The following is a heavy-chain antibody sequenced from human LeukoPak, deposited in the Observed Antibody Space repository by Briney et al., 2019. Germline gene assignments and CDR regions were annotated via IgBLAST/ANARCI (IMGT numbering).Heavy chain of an antibody. CDR2: ISSSSSTI. D-gene: IGHD6-6*01. CDR1: GFTFSSYS. CDR3: ARDPHRRYSSSSFDY. Sequence: GGSLRLSCAASGFTFSSYSMNWVRQAPGKGLEWVSYISSSSSTIYYADSVKGRFTISRDNAKNSLYLQMNSLRAEDTAVYYCARDPHRRYSSSSFDYWGQGTLVTVSS. J-gene: IGHJ4*02. V-gene: IGHV3-48*01.